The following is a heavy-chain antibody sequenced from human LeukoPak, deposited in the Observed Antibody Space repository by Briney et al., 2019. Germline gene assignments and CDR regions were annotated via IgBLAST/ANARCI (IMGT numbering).Heavy chain of an antibody. J-gene: IGHJ6*02. CDR3: ARYLLWFGEYHYGMDV. CDR2: IYYSGST. Sequence: SETLSLTCTVSGGSISNYYWSWVRQPPGKGLEWIGYIYYSGSTNYNPSLKSRVTISVDTSKNQFSLKLSSVTAADTAVYYCARYLLWFGEYHYGMDVWGQGTTVTVSS. V-gene: IGHV4-59*08. CDR1: GGSISNYY. D-gene: IGHD3-10*01.